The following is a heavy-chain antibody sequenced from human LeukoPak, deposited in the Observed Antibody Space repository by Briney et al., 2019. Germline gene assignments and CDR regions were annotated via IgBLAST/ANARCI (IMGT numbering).Heavy chain of an antibody. J-gene: IGHJ3*02. CDR3: ARDRYYYDSSSYCSAFET. CDR1: GGSISSSSYY. V-gene: IGHV4-39*07. Sequence: SETLSLTCTVSGGSISSSSYYWGWIRQPPGKGLEWIGSIYYSGSTYYNPSLKSRVTMSVDTSKNQFSLKLTSVTAADTAVYYCARDRYYYDSSSYCSAFETWGQGTMVTVSS. D-gene: IGHD3-22*01. CDR2: IYYSGST.